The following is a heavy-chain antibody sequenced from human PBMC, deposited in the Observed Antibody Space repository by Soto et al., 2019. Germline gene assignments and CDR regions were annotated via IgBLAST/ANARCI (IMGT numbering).Heavy chain of an antibody. CDR1: GFTFSNYF. CDR3: AKDLLWYGLDV. D-gene: IGHD2-15*01. CDR2: IDKSGDGT. J-gene: IGHJ6*02. V-gene: IGHV3-23*01. Sequence: EVQLLESGGGLVQPGGSLRLSCVASGFTFSNYFMTWVRQAPGKGLEWVSAIDKSGDGTNYADSAKGRFTISRDNSKNTLYLQMNSLRAEDTAVYYCAKDLLWYGLDVWGQGTTVTVSS.